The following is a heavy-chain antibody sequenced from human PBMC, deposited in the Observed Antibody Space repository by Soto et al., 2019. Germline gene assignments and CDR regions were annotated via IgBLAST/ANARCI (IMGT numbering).Heavy chain of an antibody. CDR2: IYSGGST. CDR1: GFTVSSNY. Sequence: GGSLRLSCAASGFTVSSNYMSWVRQAPGKGLEWVSVIYSGGSTYYADSVKGRFTTSRHNSKNTLYLQMNSLRAEDTAVYYCASPPTMAPDPEYFQHWGQGTLVTVSS. D-gene: IGHD5-12*01. V-gene: IGHV3-53*04. CDR3: ASPPTMAPDPEYFQH. J-gene: IGHJ1*01.